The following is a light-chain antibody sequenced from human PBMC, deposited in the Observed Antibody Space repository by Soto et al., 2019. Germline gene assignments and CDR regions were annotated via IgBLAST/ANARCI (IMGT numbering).Light chain of an antibody. Sequence: NFMLTQPHSVSESPGKTVTISCTRSSGSIASNYVQWYQQRPGSAPTTVIYEDNQRPSAVPDSFSGSTDGSSNSASLTISGLQTEDEADYYCQSYDSSTVVFGGGTKLTVL. CDR1: SGSIASNY. CDR3: QSYDSSTVV. CDR2: EDN. V-gene: IGLV6-57*04. J-gene: IGLJ2*01.